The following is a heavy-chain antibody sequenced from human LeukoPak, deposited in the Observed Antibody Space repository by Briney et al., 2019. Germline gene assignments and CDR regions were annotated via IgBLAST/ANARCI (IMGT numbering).Heavy chain of an antibody. CDR1: GFPFSSYS. Sequence: GGSMRLSCEASGFPFSSYSMNWVRQAPGKGLESISYISTRGTTIYYADSVKGRFTISRDNAKNSLYLEMNSLRVEHTAVYYCATESVLHGSGSTWGQGTLITVSS. D-gene: IGHD3-10*01. J-gene: IGHJ4*02. V-gene: IGHV3-48*01. CDR3: ATESVLHGSGST. CDR2: ISTRGTTI.